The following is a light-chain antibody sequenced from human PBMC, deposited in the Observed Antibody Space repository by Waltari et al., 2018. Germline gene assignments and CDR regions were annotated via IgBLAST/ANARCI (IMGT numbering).Light chain of an antibody. J-gene: IGKJ5*01. V-gene: IGKV3-20*01. CDR1: PSVSSRW. CDR3: QQYGNSAPIT. CDR2: GSS. Sequence: EMVLTQSPGTLSSSPGERVTLSCRASPSVSSRWLAWYQQKPGQAPRLLIYGSSSRATGIPDRFSGSGSGTDFTLTITRLEPEDFAMYYCQQYGNSAPITFGQGTRLEIK.